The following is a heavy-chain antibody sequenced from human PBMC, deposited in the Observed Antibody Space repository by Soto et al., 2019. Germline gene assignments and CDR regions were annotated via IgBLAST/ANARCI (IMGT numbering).Heavy chain of an antibody. D-gene: IGHD3-9*01. J-gene: IGHJ4*02. Sequence: EVKLLESGGGLAQPGGSLRLSCTASGFTFSNFAMSWVRQAPGRGLQWLSGISGAGGATYYADFAKGRFTISRDNANNTLFLDINGLRAEDTAVYYCARDWQLFQPYYFDHWGQGILVTVTS. CDR2: ISGAGGAT. V-gene: IGHV3-23*01. CDR1: GFTFSNFA. CDR3: ARDWQLFQPYYFDH.